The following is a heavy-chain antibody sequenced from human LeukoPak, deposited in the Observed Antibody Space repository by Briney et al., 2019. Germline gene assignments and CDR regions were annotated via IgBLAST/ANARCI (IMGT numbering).Heavy chain of an antibody. CDR1: GASVSSASY. Sequence: PSETLSLTCTVSGASVSSASYWTWIRQPPGKGVEWIAHIYNGVNTNYNPSLKSRVTISVDTSKNQLSLRLSSVTAADTAVYYCTRAQSGTYLSVFDYWGQGTLVIVSS. CDR3: TRAQSGTYLSVFDY. CDR2: IYNGVNT. J-gene: IGHJ4*02. D-gene: IGHD1-26*01. V-gene: IGHV4-61*01.